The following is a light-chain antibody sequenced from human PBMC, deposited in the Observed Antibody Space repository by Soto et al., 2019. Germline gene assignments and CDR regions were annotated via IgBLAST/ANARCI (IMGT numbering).Light chain of an antibody. J-gene: IGLJ2*01. Sequence: QSGLTQPPSVSAAPGQTVTISCSGSFSNIGSNYVSWYQQLPGTAPKLLIVDTNKRPSGIPDRFSGSKSGTSATLAITVLQTGDEADYYCAAWDKRLYELLFGGGTKLTVL. V-gene: IGLV1-51*01. CDR3: AAWDKRLYELL. CDR1: FSNIGSNY. CDR2: DTN.